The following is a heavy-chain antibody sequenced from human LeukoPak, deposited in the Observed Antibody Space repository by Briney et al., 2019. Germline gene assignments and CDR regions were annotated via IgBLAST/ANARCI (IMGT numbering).Heavy chain of an antibody. Sequence: PGGSLRLSCAASGFTFNTFSMNWVRQAPGKGPEWVSYISSSGTTTYYADSVKGRFTISRDYAKNSLYLQMNSLRAEDTAVYYCVRRGLIETEYLERWGQGTLVIVSS. CDR1: GFTFNTFS. J-gene: IGHJ1*01. D-gene: IGHD3-10*01. V-gene: IGHV3-48*04. CDR3: VRRGLIETEYLER. CDR2: ISSSGTTT.